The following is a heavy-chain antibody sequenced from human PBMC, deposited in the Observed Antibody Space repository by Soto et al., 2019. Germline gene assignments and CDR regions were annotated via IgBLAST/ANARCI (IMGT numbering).Heavy chain of an antibody. CDR3: AGGVTYGGSSFDL. V-gene: IGHV1-69*02. CDR1: GGTFSSYT. Sequence: QVQLVQSGAEVKKPGSSVKVSCKASGGTFSSYTISWVRQAPGQGLEWMGRIIPILGIANYAQKFQGRVTITADKSTSTAYMELSSLRSEDTAVYYCAGGVTYGGSSFDLWGRGTLVTVSS. CDR2: IIPILGIA. J-gene: IGHJ2*01. D-gene: IGHD4-17*01.